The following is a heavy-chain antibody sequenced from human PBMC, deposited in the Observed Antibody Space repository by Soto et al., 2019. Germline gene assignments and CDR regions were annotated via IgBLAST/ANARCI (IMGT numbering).Heavy chain of an antibody. CDR3: AKHRMPGTTGEFDDY. J-gene: IGHJ4*02. D-gene: IGHD3-10*01. CDR1: GFTFSSYA. V-gene: IGHV3-23*01. Sequence: GGSLRLSCAASGFTFSSYAMSWVRQAPGKGREWVSTISGSGGSTYYADSVKGRFTISRDNSKNTLYLQMDSLRAEDAAVYYCAKHRMPGTTGEFDDYWGQGTLVTVSS. CDR2: ISGSGGST.